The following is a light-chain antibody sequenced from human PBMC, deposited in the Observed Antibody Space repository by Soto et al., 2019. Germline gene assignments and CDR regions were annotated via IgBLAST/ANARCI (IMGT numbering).Light chain of an antibody. CDR3: SSSAGSNNLVV. CDR1: SSDVGGYNY. V-gene: IGLV2-8*01. Sequence: QSALTQPPSASGSPGQSVTISCTGTSSDVGGYNYVSWYQQHPGKAPKLMIYEVSKRPSGVPDRFSGSKSGNTASLTVSGLQAEDEADYYCSSSAGSNNLVVFGGGTQRTVL. CDR2: EVS. J-gene: IGLJ2*01.